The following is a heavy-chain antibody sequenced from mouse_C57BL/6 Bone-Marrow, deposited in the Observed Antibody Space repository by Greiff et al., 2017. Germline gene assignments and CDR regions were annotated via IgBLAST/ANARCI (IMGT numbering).Heavy chain of an antibody. CDR3: ARHGNYFYFDY. D-gene: IGHD2-1*01. CDR1: GFTFSDYY. J-gene: IGHJ2*01. CDR2: ISNGGGST. Sequence: EVKVVESGGGLVQPGGSLKLSCAASGFTFSDYYMYWVRQTPEKRLEWVAYISNGGGSTYYPDTVKGRFTISRDNAKNTLYLQMSRLKSEDTAMYYCARHGNYFYFDYWGQGTTLTVSS. V-gene: IGHV5-12*01.